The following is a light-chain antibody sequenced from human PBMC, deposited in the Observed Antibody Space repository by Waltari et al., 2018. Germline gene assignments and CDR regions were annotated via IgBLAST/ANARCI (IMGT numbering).Light chain of an antibody. J-gene: IGLJ2*01. Sequence: QSALTQPPSVSGSPGQSVTISCPGPSSDVGADYYFSWYQQPPGKAPKFIIYDVNKRASGVPDRFSGSKSGNTASLTISGLQTVDEADYYCSSYAGTPTYVVFGGGTRLTVL. CDR2: DVN. CDR1: SSDVGADYY. V-gene: IGLV2-11*01. CDR3: SSYAGTPTYVV.